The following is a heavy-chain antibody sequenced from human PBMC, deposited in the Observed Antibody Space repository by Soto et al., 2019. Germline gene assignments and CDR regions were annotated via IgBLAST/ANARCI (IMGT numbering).Heavy chain of an antibody. Sequence: QLQLQESGPGLVKPSETLSLTCTVSGGSISSSNYCWGWTRQPPGKRLEWIGRIHYSGSTYYSPSLRGRVTISADPAKNQFSLNLSSVTAADTAVYYCARVSTATTDYCASAMDVWGQGTTVSVSS. J-gene: IGHJ6*02. D-gene: IGHD1-1*01. CDR2: IHYSGST. V-gene: IGHV4-39*01. CDR3: ARVSTATTDYCASAMDV. CDR1: GGSISSSNYC.